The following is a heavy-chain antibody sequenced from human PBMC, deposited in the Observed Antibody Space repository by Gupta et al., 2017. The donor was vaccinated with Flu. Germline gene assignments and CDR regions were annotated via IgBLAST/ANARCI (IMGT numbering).Heavy chain of an antibody. D-gene: IGHD2-21*01. CDR1: GFPFDAYA. CDR3: AKANLCPPYYYMDA. Sequence: EMQLVESGGGLIQPGRSLRLSCEASGFPFDAYAMHWVRQVPGNGLECVSGISWNSVFIAYADSVKGRFTISRDNAKNSLYLHMNSLRPEDTALYFCAKANLCPPYYYMDAWGKGTTVSGSS. CDR2: ISWNSVFI. V-gene: IGHV3-9*01. J-gene: IGHJ6*03.